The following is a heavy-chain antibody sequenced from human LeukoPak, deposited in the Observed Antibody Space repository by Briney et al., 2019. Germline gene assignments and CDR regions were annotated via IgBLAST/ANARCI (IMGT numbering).Heavy chain of an antibody. CDR3: ARDWFHAIDY. J-gene: IGHJ4*02. CDR1: GFNFRDHI. D-gene: IGHD2/OR15-2a*01. Sequence: SGGSLTLSCEASGFNFRDHIVNRVRQAPGKGLEWVSSISSSSSYIYYADSLKGRFTISRDNAENSLYLQMNSLRDEDTAVYYCARDWFHAIDYWGQGTLVTVSS. V-gene: IGHV3-21*01. CDR2: ISSSSSYI.